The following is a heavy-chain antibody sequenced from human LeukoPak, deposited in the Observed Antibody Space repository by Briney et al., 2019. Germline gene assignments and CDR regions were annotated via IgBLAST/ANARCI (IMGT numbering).Heavy chain of an antibody. CDR3: ARHLRLWQNWFDP. J-gene: IGHJ5*02. CDR1: GYSFNTYW. D-gene: IGHD5-18*01. V-gene: IGHV5-51*01. CDR2: IYPGDSDT. Sequence: GESLKISCKGSGYSFNTYWIGWVRQMPGKGPEWMGIIYPGDSDTRYSPSFQGQVTISADKSISTAYLQWSSLKASDTAMYYCARHLRLWQNWFDPWGQGTLVTVSS.